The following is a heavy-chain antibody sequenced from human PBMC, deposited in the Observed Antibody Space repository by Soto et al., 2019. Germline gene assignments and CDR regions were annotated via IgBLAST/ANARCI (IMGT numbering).Heavy chain of an antibody. Sequence: EVQLVESGGGLAQPGGSLRLSCAASGFTLSSHWMHWVRQAPGKGLVWVSRINRDGSTINYDDSVRGRYTISRDNAKNTLSLQMNSLRAEVTAVYYCARVPDSTYSSNCNGRAAFDMWAQGTMVTVSS. J-gene: IGHJ3*02. V-gene: IGHV3-74*01. CDR1: GFTLSSHW. CDR2: INRDGSTI. D-gene: IGHD6-13*01. CDR3: ARVPDSTYSSNCNGRAAFDM.